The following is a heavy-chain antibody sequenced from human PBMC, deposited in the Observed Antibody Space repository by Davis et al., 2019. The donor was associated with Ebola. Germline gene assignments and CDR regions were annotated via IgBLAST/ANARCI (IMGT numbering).Heavy chain of an antibody. J-gene: IGHJ4*02. Sequence: PGGSLRLSCAASGFTFITHGMHWVRQAPGKGLEWVALISHDGSNKYYADSVQGRFTISRDSSKNTLYLQMNSLRAEDTAIYYCARNDNHRMTIFGGWGYFDYWGQGTLVTVSS. CDR3: ARNDNHRMTIFGGWGYFDY. V-gene: IGHV3-30*03. CDR1: GFTFITHG. CDR2: ISHDGSNK. D-gene: IGHD3-3*01.